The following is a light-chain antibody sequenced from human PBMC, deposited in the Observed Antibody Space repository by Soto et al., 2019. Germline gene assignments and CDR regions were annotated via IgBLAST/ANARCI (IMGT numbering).Light chain of an antibody. CDR2: DAS. CDR1: QRMSGF. Sequence: DIQMTQSPSTLAASVGDRDTITCRASQRMSGFLAWYQQKPGKAPQLLISDASSLESGVPSRFSGGGSGTAFTLTISSLQPEDFATYYCQHYSSNSGTFGPGTKVDIK. CDR3: QHYSSNSGT. V-gene: IGKV1-5*01. J-gene: IGKJ1*01.